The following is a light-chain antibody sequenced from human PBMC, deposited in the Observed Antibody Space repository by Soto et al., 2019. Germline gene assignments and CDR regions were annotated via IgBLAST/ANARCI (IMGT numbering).Light chain of an antibody. Sequence: DIQMTQSPSTLSAXXXXXXXXTCRASQSXSSWLXWYQQKPGKAPKLLIYDASSLESGVPSRFSGSGSGTEFTLTISSLQPDDFATYYCQQYNSYSPPWTFGQGTKVEIK. CDR2: DAS. V-gene: IGKV1-5*01. J-gene: IGKJ1*01. CDR3: QQYNSYSPPWT. CDR1: QSXSSW.